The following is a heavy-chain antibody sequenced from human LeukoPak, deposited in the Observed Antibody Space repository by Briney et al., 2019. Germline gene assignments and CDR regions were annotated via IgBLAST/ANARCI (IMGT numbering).Heavy chain of an antibody. CDR2: INHSGST. J-gene: IGHJ4*02. Sequence: SETLSLTCAVYGGSFSGYYWSWIRQPPGKGLEWIGEINHSGSTNYNPSLKSRVTISVDTSKNQFSLKLCSVTAADTAVYYCARLPSSSWYYFDYWGQGTLVTVSS. CDR3: ARLPSSSWYYFDY. D-gene: IGHD6-13*01. V-gene: IGHV4-34*01. CDR1: GGSFSGYY.